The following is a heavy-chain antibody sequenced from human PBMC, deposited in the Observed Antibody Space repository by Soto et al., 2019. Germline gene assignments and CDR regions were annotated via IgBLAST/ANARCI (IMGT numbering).Heavy chain of an antibody. J-gene: IGHJ6*02. CDR2: FDPEDGET. V-gene: IGHV1-24*01. CDR1: GYTLTELS. Sequence: ASVKVSCKVSGYTLTELSIHWVRQAPGKGLEWMGGFDPEDGETIYAQNFQGRVTMTDDTSTDTAYMELSSLRSEDTAVYYCATRATVGIYYYYGLDVWGQGTTVTSP. D-gene: IGHD4-17*01. CDR3: ATRATVGIYYYYGLDV.